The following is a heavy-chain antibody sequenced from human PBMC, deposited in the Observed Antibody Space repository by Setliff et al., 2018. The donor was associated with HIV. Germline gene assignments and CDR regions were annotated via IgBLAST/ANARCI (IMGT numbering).Heavy chain of an antibody. D-gene: IGHD2-21*02. CDR1: GDSISRRIYY. J-gene: IGHJ4*02. CDR2: IIYNGGT. CDR3: ARGEGLCGGGDCFPLAYFDY. Sequence: SETLSLTCTVSGDSISRRIYYWSWIRQSPGKGLEWIGEIIYNGGTNYNPSLKSRVSISLDTSKNQFSLKLTSVTAADTAIYYCARGEGLCGGGDCFPLAYFDYWGRGTLVTVSS. V-gene: IGHV4-39*07.